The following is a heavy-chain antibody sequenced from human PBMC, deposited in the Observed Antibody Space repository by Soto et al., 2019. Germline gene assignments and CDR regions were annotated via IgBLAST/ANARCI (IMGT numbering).Heavy chain of an antibody. CDR1: GYTFTSYG. J-gene: IGHJ5*02. CDR3: AMPRPYGDYKNWFDP. D-gene: IGHD4-17*01. Sequence: ASVKVSCKASGYTFTSYGISWVRQAPGQGLEWMGWISAYNGNTNYAQKLQGRVTMTTDTSTSTAYMELRSLRSDDTAVYYCAMPRPYGDYKNWFDPWGQGTLVTVSS. CDR2: ISAYNGNT. V-gene: IGHV1-18*01.